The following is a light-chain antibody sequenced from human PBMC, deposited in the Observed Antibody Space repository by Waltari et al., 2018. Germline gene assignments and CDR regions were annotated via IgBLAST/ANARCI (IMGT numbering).Light chain of an antibody. J-gene: IGLJ2*01. V-gene: IGLV2-23*02. CDR2: EVS. CDR3: CSFAGSSISMV. CDR1: TLDVGGYNL. Sequence: ALPRPPSVSGSPGHSIPVPATGPTLDVGGYNLVSWYQQHPGKAPKLIIYEVSERPSGVSDRFSGSKSGNTASLTISGLQAEDEGDYYCCSFAGSSISMVFGGGTKLTVL.